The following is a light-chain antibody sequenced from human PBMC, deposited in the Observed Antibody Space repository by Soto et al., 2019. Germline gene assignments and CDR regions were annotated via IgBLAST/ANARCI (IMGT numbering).Light chain of an antibody. CDR3: AAWDDSLSAHYV. V-gene: IGLV1-47*02. Sequence: QSVLTQPPSVSAAPGQQVTISCSGSSSNIGDNYVSWYQQLPGTAPKLLIYSNNQRPSGVPDRFSGSKSGTSASLAISGLRSEDEADYYGAAWDDSLSAHYVFGTGTKLTVL. CDR2: SNN. J-gene: IGLJ1*01. CDR1: SSNIGDNY.